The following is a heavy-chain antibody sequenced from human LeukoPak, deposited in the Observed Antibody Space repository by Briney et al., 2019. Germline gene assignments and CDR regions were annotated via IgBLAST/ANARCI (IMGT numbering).Heavy chain of an antibody. CDR2: IIPIFSTA. CDR1: GGTFSSYA. CDR3: ARGGGLDCGGDCYSFMDV. D-gene: IGHD2-21*01. Sequence: SVKVSCKASGGTFSSYAISWVRQAPGQGLEWMGGIIPIFSTANYAQKFQGRVTITTDESTSTAYMELSSLRSEDTAVYYCARGGGLDCGGDCYSFMDVWGKGTTVTVSS. J-gene: IGHJ6*03. V-gene: IGHV1-69*05.